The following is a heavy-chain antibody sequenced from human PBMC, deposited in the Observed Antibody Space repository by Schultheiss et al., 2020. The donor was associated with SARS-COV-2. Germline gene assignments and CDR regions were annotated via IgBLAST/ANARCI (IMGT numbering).Heavy chain of an antibody. CDR2: INPSGGST. J-gene: IGHJ4*02. V-gene: IGHV1-69*10. CDR1: GYTFTSYG. D-gene: IGHD2-2*02. Sequence: SVKVSCKASGYTFTSYGISWVRQAPGQGLEWMGRINPSGGSTSYAQKFQGRVTITADKSTSTAYMELSSLRSEDTAVYYCASLVVPADIPSGDYWGQGTLVTVSS. CDR3: ASLVVPADIPSGDY.